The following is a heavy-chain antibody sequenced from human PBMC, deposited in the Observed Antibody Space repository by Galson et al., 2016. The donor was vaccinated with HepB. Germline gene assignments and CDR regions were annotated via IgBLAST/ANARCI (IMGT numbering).Heavy chain of an antibody. CDR2: ISGSGSST. V-gene: IGHV3-23*01. Sequence: SLRLSCAASGFTFSNYAMFWVRQAPGKGLEWVSGISGSGSSTYYADSVKGRFTISRGNSKNTLYLQVNSLRAEDTALYFCAKVRGWILSWGQGTLVTVSS. CDR3: AKVRGWILS. CDR1: GFTFSNYA. D-gene: IGHD6-19*01. J-gene: IGHJ5*02.